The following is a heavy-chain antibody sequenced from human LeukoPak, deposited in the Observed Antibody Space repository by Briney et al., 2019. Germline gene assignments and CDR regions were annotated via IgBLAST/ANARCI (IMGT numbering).Heavy chain of an antibody. CDR3: ARHSAGYTTFFDY. Sequence: PGGSLRLSCAASGFTFGSYSMNWVRQAPGKGLEWVSFISSSRSYIYNADSVKGRFTISRDNAKNSLYLQMNSLRAEDTAVYYCARHSAGYTTFFDYWGQGTLVTVSS. CDR1: GFTFGSYS. V-gene: IGHV3-21*01. J-gene: IGHJ4*02. CDR2: ISSSRSYI. D-gene: IGHD5-24*01.